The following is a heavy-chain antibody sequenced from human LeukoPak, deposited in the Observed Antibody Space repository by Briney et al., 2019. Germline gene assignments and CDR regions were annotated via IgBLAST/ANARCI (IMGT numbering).Heavy chain of an antibody. CDR1: GFTFSSHA. Sequence: GGSLRLSCAASGFTFSSHAMSWVRQAPGKGLEWVSAISGGGGTTYYAASVKGRFTISRDNAKNSLYLQMNSLRAEDTAVYFCARAYGGDPHYFQHWGQGTLVTVSS. CDR3: ARAYGGDPHYFQH. D-gene: IGHD3-16*01. V-gene: IGHV3-23*01. J-gene: IGHJ1*01. CDR2: ISGGGGTT.